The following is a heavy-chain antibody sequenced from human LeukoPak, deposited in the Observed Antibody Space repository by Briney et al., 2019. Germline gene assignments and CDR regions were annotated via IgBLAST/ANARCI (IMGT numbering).Heavy chain of an antibody. J-gene: IGHJ4*02. V-gene: IGHV3-11*01. CDR3: ARARHYYDSSVLGY. D-gene: IGHD3-22*01. CDR2: ISSSGSTI. CDR1: GFTFSDYY. Sequence: GRSLRLSCAASGFTFSDYYMSWIRQGPGKARGWGSYISSSGSTIYYADSVKGRFTISRDNAKNSLYLQMNSLRAEDTAVYYCARARHYYDSSVLGYWGQGTLVTVSS.